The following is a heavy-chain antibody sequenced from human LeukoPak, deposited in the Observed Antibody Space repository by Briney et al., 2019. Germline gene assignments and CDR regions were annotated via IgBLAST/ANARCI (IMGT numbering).Heavy chain of an antibody. D-gene: IGHD5-12*01. Sequence: SETLSLTCAVYGGSFGGYYWSWIRQPPGKGLEWIGEINHSGSTNYNPSLKSRVTISVDTSKNQFSLKLSSVTAANTAVYYCARVKRLRLILGGSYYYGMDVWGQGTTVTVSS. CDR2: INHSGST. CDR1: GGSFGGYY. J-gene: IGHJ6*02. V-gene: IGHV4-34*01. CDR3: ARVKRLRLILGGSYYYGMDV.